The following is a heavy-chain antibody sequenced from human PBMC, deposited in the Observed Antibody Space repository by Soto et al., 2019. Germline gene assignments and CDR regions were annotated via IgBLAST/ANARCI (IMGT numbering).Heavy chain of an antibody. D-gene: IGHD2-8*01. CDR1: GGSISIYY. CDR2: INHSGST. CDR3: ASPGVYYGMDV. J-gene: IGHJ6*01. V-gene: IGHV4-34*01. Sequence: SETLSLTCTVSGGSISIYYWSWIRQPPGKGLEWIGEINHSGSTNYNPSLKSRVTISVDTSKNQFSLKLSSVTAADTAVYYCASPGVYYGMDVWGQGTPVTVSS.